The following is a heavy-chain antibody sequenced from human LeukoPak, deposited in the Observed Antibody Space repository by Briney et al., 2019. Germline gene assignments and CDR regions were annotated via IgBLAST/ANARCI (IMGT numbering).Heavy chain of an antibody. J-gene: IGHJ4*02. CDR1: GYTLTELS. Sequence: ASVKVSCKVSGYTLTELSMHWVRQAPGKGLEWMGGFDPEDGETIYAQKFQGRVTMTEDTSTDTAYMELSSLRSEDTAVYYCATVNTMVRGVILDYWGQGTLVTVSS. D-gene: IGHD3-10*01. CDR2: FDPEDGET. CDR3: ATVNTMVRGVILDY. V-gene: IGHV1-24*01.